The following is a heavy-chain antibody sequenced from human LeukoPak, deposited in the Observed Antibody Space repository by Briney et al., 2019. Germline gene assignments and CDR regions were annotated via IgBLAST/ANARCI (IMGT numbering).Heavy chain of an antibody. J-gene: IGHJ6*03. D-gene: IGHD3-9*01. CDR2: ISGSGGST. CDR3: AKDGGEYYDILTGYYPRLYYMDV. Sequence: GGSLRLSCVASGFTFSTYGMSWVRQAPGKGLEWVSAISGSGGSTYYADSVKGRFTISRDNSKNTLYLQRNSLIAEDTAVYYCAKDGGEYYDILTGYYPRLYYMDVWGKGTTVTISS. CDR1: GFTFSTYG. V-gene: IGHV3-23*01.